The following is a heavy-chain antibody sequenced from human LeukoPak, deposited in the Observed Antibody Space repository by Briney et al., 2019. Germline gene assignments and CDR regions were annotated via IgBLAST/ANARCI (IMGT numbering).Heavy chain of an antibody. CDR2: IKQDGSEK. V-gene: IGHV3-7*01. CDR3: ASGFLDDFWSGHF. CDR1: GLTSYRYW. Sequence: GGPLKFSCAPPGLTSYRYWMSWVRQAPGKGLEWVANIKQDGSEKYYVDSVKGRFTISRDNAKKSLYLQMNSLRAEDTAVYYCASGFLDDFWSGHFWGQGTLVTVSS. J-gene: IGHJ4*02. D-gene: IGHD3-3*01.